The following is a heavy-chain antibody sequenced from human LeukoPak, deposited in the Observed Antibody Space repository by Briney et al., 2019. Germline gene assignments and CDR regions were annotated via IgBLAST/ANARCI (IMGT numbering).Heavy chain of an antibody. CDR2: IKQDGSEK. CDR1: GFTFTSYW. CDR3: ARHRAAFRSFDY. J-gene: IGHJ4*02. D-gene: IGHD1-14*01. V-gene: IGHV3-7*01. Sequence: GGSLRLSCAASGFTFTSYWMSWVRQAPGKGLEWVANIKQDGSEKYYVDSVKGRFTISRDNAKNSLYLQMNSLGAEDTAVYYCARHRAAFRSFDYWGQGTLVTVSS.